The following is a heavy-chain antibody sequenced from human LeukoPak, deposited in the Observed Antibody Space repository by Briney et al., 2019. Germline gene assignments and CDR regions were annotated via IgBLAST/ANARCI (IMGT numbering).Heavy chain of an antibody. CDR3: ATYSSLNRREFQY. Sequence: GGSLRLSCEGSGFTFSNYWMGWVRQAPGKGLQWVANIKTDGGEKYYVDSVKGRFTISRDNAKNSLYLQMNSLRAEDTAVYYCATYSSLNRREFQYWGQGTLLTVSS. V-gene: IGHV3-7*01. CDR1: GFTFSNYW. J-gene: IGHJ1*01. D-gene: IGHD3-22*01. CDR2: IKTDGGEK.